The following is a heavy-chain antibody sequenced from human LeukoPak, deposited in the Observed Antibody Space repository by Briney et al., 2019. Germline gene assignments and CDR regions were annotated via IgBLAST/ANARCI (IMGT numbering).Heavy chain of an antibody. CDR2: ISGSGGST. V-gene: IGHV3-23*01. Sequence: PGGSLRLSCAASGFTFSSYAMSWVRQAPGKGLEWVSAISGSGGSTYYADSVKGRFTISRDNSKNTLYLQRNSLRAEDTAVYYCAKDWWGVVPAASYYYGMDVWGQGTTVTVSS. CDR1: GFTFSSYA. J-gene: IGHJ6*02. D-gene: IGHD2-2*01. CDR3: AKDWWGVVPAASYYYGMDV.